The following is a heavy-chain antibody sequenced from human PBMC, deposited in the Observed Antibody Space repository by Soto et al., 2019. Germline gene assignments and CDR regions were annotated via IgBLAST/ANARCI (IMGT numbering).Heavy chain of an antibody. J-gene: IGHJ4*02. D-gene: IGHD7-27*01. CDR3: ARTNDYNWGINWVDY. V-gene: IGHV3-23*01. CDR2: ISYNGGST. CDR1: GFTFSTYG. Sequence: GGSLRLSCAASGFTFSTYGMPWVRQAPGKGLEWVTGISYNGGSTYYADSVKGRFTISRDNSKNTLYLQMNNLRAEDTAVYYCARTNDYNWGINWVDYWGQGT.